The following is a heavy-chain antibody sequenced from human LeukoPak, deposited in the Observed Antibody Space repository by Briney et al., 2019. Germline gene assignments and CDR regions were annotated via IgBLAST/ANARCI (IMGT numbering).Heavy chain of an antibody. CDR2: FYDTVST. CDR3: ARVGADYSNAPFDY. V-gene: IGHV4-4*09. CDR1: GGSISSSC. J-gene: IGHJ4*02. Sequence: SETLSLTCTVSGGSISSSCWSWIRQSPGKGLEWIGYFYDTVSTKYNPSLKRRVSTSTDTSKNQVSLKLNSVTAADTAVYYCARVGADYSNAPFDYWGQGTLVTVSS. D-gene: IGHD4-11*01.